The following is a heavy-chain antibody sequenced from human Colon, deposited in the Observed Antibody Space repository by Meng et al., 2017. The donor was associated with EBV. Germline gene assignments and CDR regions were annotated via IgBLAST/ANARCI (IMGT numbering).Heavy chain of an antibody. CDR1: GLTFSSYG. J-gene: IGHJ2*01. CDR2: IWFDGSNK. D-gene: IGHD5-12*01. Sequence: QVQLVESXXGVGQPGXVRMLAWXASGLTFSSYGMHWVRQAPGKGLEWVAVIWFDGSNKYYADSVKGRFTISRDNSKSTLYLQMNSLRAEDTAVYYCARDGDGRYNWYFDLWGRGTLVTVSS. CDR3: ARDGDGRYNWYFDL. V-gene: IGHV3-33*01.